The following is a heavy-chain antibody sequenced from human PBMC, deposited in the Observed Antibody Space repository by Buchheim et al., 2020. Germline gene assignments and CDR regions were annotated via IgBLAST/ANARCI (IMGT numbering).Heavy chain of an antibody. D-gene: IGHD2-21*01. Sequence: QEQLVQSGAEVRKPGASVRVSCKTSKTTFSNYLMHWVRQAPGQGLEWLGRINPDSGTTNYAQKFQGRVTMTSDTSMSTVYMELTSLRSDDTAIYYCAQLPDFWGQGSL. V-gene: IGHV1-2*06. CDR2: INPDSGTT. J-gene: IGHJ4*02. CDR1: KTTFSNYL. CDR3: AQLPDF.